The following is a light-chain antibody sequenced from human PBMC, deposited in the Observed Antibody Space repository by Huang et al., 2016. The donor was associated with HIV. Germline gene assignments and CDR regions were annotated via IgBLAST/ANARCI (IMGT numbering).Light chain of an antibody. V-gene: IGKV4-1*01. J-gene: IGKJ1*01. CDR2: WAS. Sequence: DIVMTQSPDSLAVSLGERATINCKSSQKVLYSSNNKNYLAWYQQKPGQPPKLLIYWASARESGVPDRVSGSGSGTDFTLTISSLQAEDVAVYYCQQYCSIPRTFGQGTKVEIK. CDR1: QKVLYSSNNKNY. CDR3: QQYCSIPRT.